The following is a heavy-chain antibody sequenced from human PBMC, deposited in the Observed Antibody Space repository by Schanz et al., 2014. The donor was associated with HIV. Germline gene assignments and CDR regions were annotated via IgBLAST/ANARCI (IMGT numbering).Heavy chain of an antibody. CDR3: ARGGGSGSYFAGYHFDY. J-gene: IGHJ4*02. D-gene: IGHD1-26*01. Sequence: QLSESGGNLVRPGGSLSLSCAASGFAVSSNFLNWVRQTPGKGLEWVSFTSSDGTTYYADSVKGRFTISRDNSKNTLYLQMNSLRVDDTAVYYCARGGGSGSYFAGYHFDYWGQGTLVTVSS. V-gene: IGHV3-53*01. CDR1: GFAVSSNF. CDR2: TSSDGTT.